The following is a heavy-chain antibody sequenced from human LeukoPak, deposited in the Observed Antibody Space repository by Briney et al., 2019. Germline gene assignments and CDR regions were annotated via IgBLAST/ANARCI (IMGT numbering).Heavy chain of an antibody. CDR1: GFTFSSYG. V-gene: IGHV3-33*01. CDR2: IWYDGSNK. Sequence: GGSLRLSCAASGFTFSSYGMHWVRQAPGKGLEWAAVIWYDGSNKYYADSVKGRFTISRDNSKNTLYLQMNSLRAEDTAVYYCARAWYYYGSGSSWSQGTLVTASS. D-gene: IGHD3-10*01. CDR3: ARAWYYYGSGSS. J-gene: IGHJ5*02.